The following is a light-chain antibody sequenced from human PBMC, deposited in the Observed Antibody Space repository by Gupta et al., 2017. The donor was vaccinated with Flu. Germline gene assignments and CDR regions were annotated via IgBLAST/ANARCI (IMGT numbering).Light chain of an antibody. CDR2: VVS. Sequence: TGRGYKGSNNYLVWYQKKPGQVPKLLIYVVSYLESGVPSRFSGSGSGTDFTLKISRVEAEDGGVYFCKKDEHGPWTFGQGTKVEIK. J-gene: IGKJ1*01. CDR1: KGSNNY. V-gene: IGKV1-27*01. CDR3: KKDEHGPWT.